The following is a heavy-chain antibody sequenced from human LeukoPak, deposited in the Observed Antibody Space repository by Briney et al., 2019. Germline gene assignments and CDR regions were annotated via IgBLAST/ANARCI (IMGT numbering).Heavy chain of an antibody. V-gene: IGHV3-30*02. CDR3: ARGGGHSYGSFDY. CDR1: GFTFSSYD. CDR2: IRYDGSNK. J-gene: IGHJ4*02. Sequence: PGGSLRLSCAASGFTFSSYDMHWVRQAPGKGLEWVAFIRYDGSNKYYADSVKGRLTISRDNSKNTLYLQMNSLRAEDTAVYYCARGGGHSYGSFDYWGQGTLVTVSS. D-gene: IGHD5-18*01.